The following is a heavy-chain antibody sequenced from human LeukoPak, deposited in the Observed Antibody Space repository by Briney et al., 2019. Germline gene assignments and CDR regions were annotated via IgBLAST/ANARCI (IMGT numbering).Heavy chain of an antibody. CDR3: AKDQYCSSTNCYAGFDY. J-gene: IGHJ4*02. CDR1: GFTFSKYA. D-gene: IGHD2-2*01. CDR2: ISGSGGST. V-gene: IGHV3-23*01. Sequence: GGSLRLSCAASGFTFSKYAISWVRQAPGKGLEWASAISGSGGSTYHADSVKGRFTISRDNSKNTLYLQMNSLRAEDTAVYYCAKDQYCSSTNCYAGFDYWGQGILVTVSS.